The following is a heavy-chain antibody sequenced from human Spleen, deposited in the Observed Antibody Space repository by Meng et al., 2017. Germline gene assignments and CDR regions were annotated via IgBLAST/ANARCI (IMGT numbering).Heavy chain of an antibody. CDR1: GFSLSTSGVG. J-gene: IGHJ4*02. Sequence: SGPTLVKPTQTLTLTCTFSGFSLSTSGVGVGWIRQPPGKALEWLALIYWDADKRYSPSLQSRLAITKDTSKNQVFLTMANMDPVDTGTYYCAHRRAAATPDYFDYWGQGTLVTVSS. CDR2: IYWDADK. CDR3: AHRRAAATPDYFDY. V-gene: IGHV2-5*02. D-gene: IGHD6-13*01.